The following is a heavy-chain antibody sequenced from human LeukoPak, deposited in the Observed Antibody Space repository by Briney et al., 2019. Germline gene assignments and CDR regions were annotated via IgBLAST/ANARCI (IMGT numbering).Heavy chain of an antibody. Sequence: GGSLRPSCAASGFTFTSVWMHWFRQAPGRGLVWISRISTDGAITGYADSVKGRFTISRDNAKNTLYLQMNSLRAEDTAVYYCARDRTTVTLFDYWGQGALVTVSS. CDR1: GFTFTSVW. V-gene: IGHV3-74*01. J-gene: IGHJ4*02. CDR3: ARDRTTVTLFDY. D-gene: IGHD4-17*01. CDR2: ISTDGAIT.